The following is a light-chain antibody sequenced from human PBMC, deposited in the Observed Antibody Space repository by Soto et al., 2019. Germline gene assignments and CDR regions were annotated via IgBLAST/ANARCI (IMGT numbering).Light chain of an antibody. CDR1: QSVLYSSNNKNY. Sequence: DIVMTQSPDSLAVSLGERATINCKSSQSVLYSSNNKNYLAWYQQRPGQPPKLLIYWASTRESGVPDRFSGSGSETDYTLNISSLQAEDVAVYYCQQYYSTPYTFGQGTKLEIK. CDR2: WAS. V-gene: IGKV4-1*01. J-gene: IGKJ2*01. CDR3: QQYYSTPYT.